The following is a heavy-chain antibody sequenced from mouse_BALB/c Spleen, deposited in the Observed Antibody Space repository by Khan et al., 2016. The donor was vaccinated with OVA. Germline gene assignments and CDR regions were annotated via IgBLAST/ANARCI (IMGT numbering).Heavy chain of an antibody. V-gene: IGHV5-9-3*01. D-gene: IGHD2-1*01. CDR1: GFTFSTYA. J-gene: IGHJ3*01. CDR2: INSDGDYT. Sequence: EVGLVESGGGLVKPGGSLKLSCAASGFTFSTYAMSWVRQTPEKRLEWVATINSDGDYTYYPDSVTGRFTISRDNAKNTLYLQMSSLRSEDTAMYYCARSPYGNFAYWGQGTLVTVSA. CDR3: ARSPYGNFAY.